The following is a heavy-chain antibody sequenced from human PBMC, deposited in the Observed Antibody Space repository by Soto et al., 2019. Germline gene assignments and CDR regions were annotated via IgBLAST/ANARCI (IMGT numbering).Heavy chain of an antibody. V-gene: IGHV1-69*13. Sequence: SVKVSCKASGGTFSSYAISWVRQAPGQGLEWMGGIIPIFGTANYAQKFQGRVTITADESTSTAYTELSSLRSEDTAVYYCARSPSDYYDSSGYYGAFDIWGQGTMVTVSS. CDR3: ARSPSDYYDSSGYYGAFDI. D-gene: IGHD3-22*01. CDR2: IIPIFGTA. J-gene: IGHJ3*02. CDR1: GGTFSSYA.